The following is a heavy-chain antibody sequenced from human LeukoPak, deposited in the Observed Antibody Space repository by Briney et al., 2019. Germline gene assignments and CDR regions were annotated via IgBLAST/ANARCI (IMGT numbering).Heavy chain of an antibody. J-gene: IGHJ6*03. CDR2: ISYDGSNK. D-gene: IGHD6-13*01. V-gene: IGHV3-30*03. CDR1: GFTFSSYG. Sequence: GGSLRLSCAASGFTFSSYGMHWVRQAPGKGLEWVAVISYDGSNKYYADSVKGRFTISRDNSRNTLYLQMSSLRSEDTAVYYCARARSSSWSYYYYYMDVWGKGTTVTVSS. CDR3: ARARSSSWSYYYYYMDV.